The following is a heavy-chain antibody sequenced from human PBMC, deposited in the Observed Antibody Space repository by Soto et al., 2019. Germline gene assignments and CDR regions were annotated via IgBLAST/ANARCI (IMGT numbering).Heavy chain of an antibody. CDR2: IKQDGSSK. J-gene: IGHJ4*02. CDR1: GFAFSNYW. V-gene: IGHV3-7*01. CDR3: ARGAYDYRLLGY. D-gene: IGHD4-4*01. Sequence: EVQLVESGGGLVQPGGSLRLSCAASGFAFSNYWMTWVRQAPGKGLEWVANIKQDGSSKYYVDSVKGRFTISRDNAKNSLYLQMNSLRAEDTAVYYCARGAYDYRLLGYWGQGILVTVSS.